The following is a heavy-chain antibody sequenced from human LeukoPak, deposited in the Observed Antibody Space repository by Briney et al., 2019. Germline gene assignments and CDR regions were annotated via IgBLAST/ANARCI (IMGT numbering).Heavy chain of an antibody. CDR3: ARVRYYGSRSLMFEY. J-gene: IGHJ4*02. D-gene: IGHD3-10*01. CDR1: GFTFSSYA. Sequence: GGSLRLSCAASGFTFSSYAMHWVRQPPGRGLEWVAVISYDGSNKYYADSVKGRFTISRDNSKNTLYLQMNSLRAEDTAVYYCARVRYYGSRSLMFEYWGQGTPVSVSS. CDR2: ISYDGSNK. V-gene: IGHV3-30*14.